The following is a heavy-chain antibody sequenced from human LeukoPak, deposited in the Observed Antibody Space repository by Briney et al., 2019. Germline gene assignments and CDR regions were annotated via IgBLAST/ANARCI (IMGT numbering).Heavy chain of an antibody. D-gene: IGHD3-22*01. Sequence: GGSLRLSCAASGFTFSSYAMSWVRQAPGKGLEWVSAISGGGGSTYYADSVKGRFTISRDNSKNTLYLQMNSLRAEDTAVYYCAKFLRYYDSSGYNYFDYWGQGTLVTVSS. CDR2: ISGGGGST. CDR3: AKFLRYYDSSGYNYFDY. J-gene: IGHJ4*02. V-gene: IGHV3-23*01. CDR1: GFTFSSYA.